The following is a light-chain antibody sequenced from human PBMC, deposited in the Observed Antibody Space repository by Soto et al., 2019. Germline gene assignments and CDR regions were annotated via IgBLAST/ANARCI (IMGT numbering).Light chain of an antibody. Sequence: QSALTQPASVSGSPGQSITISCTGASSDVGNCNCVSWYQQHPGKAPKLMIYEVSNRPSGVSDRFSGSKAGNTASLTISGLQAEDEADNYCSSFTTSSTWVFGGGTKLTVL. V-gene: IGLV2-14*01. CDR1: SSDVGNCNC. CDR3: SSFTTSSTWV. CDR2: EVS. J-gene: IGLJ3*02.